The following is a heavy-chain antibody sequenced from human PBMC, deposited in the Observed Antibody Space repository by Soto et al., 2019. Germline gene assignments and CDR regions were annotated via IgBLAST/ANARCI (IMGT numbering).Heavy chain of an antibody. CDR1: GYTFTGYY. J-gene: IGHJ6*02. Sequence: GASVKVSCKASGYTFTGYYMHWVRQAPGQGLEWMGWINPNSGGTNYAQKFQGWVTMTRDTSISTAYMELSRLRSDDTAVYYCARRSEEHYYDSSGYYGYYYYYGMDVWGQGTTVTVSS. V-gene: IGHV1-2*04. CDR2: INPNSGGT. CDR3: ARRSEEHYYDSSGYYGYYYYYGMDV. D-gene: IGHD3-22*01.